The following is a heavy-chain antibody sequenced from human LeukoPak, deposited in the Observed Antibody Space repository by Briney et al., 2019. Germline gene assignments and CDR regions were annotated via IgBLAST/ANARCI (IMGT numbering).Heavy chain of an antibody. CDR3: ARDRRHFDY. CDR2: ISSSSSTI. V-gene: IGHV3-48*01. Sequence: GGSLRLSCAASGFTFSSYSMNWVRQAPGKGLEGVSYISSSSSTIYYADSVKGRFTISRDNAKNSLYLQMNRLRAEDTAVYYCARDRRHFDYWGQGTLVTVPS. CDR1: GFTFSSYS. J-gene: IGHJ4*02. D-gene: IGHD5-24*01.